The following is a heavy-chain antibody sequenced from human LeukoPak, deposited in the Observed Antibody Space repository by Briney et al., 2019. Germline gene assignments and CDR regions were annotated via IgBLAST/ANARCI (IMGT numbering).Heavy chain of an antibody. Sequence: SETLSLTCTVSGGSISSSGYYWGWIRQPPGKGLEWIGTIYYSGSTFYNPSLKSRVTISLDTSRNQFSLKLSSVTAADTAVYYCARGGEAYCSGGSCYSNWFDPWGQETLVTVSS. CDR3: ARGGEAYCSGGSCYSNWFDP. CDR1: GGSISSSGYY. CDR2: IYYSGST. D-gene: IGHD2-15*01. J-gene: IGHJ5*02. V-gene: IGHV4-39*07.